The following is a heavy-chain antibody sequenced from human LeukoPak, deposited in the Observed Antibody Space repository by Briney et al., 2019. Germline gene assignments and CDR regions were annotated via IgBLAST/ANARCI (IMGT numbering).Heavy chain of an antibody. CDR1: GGSISSYY. J-gene: IGHJ3*02. D-gene: IGHD5-18*01. CDR3: AREDTAKDAFDI. Sequence: SETLSLTCTVSGGSISSYYWSWIRQPPGKGLEWIGYIYYSGSTNYNPSLKSRVTISVDTSKNQFSLKLSSVTAADTAVYYCAREDTAKDAFDIWGQGTMVTVPS. V-gene: IGHV4-59*01. CDR2: IYYSGST.